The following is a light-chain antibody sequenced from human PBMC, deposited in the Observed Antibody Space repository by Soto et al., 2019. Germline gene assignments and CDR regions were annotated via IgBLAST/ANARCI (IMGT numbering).Light chain of an antibody. CDR3: QSYYSSLSGSYV. V-gene: IGLV1-40*01. CDR2: GNS. Sequence: QSVLTQPPSVSGAPGQRVTISCTGSSSNIGAGYDVHWYQLLPGTAPKLLIYGNSNRPSGVPDRFSGSKSGTSASLAITGLQAEDEADYYCQSYYSSLSGSYVFGTGTKLTVL. J-gene: IGLJ1*01. CDR1: SSNIGAGYD.